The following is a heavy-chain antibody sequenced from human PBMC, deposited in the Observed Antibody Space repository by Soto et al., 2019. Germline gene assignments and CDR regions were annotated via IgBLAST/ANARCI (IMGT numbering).Heavy chain of an antibody. V-gene: IGHV4-39*01. Sequence: SETLSLTCTVSGGSISSSSYYWGWIRQPPGKGLEWIGSIYYSGSTYYNPSLKSRVTISVDTSKNQFSLKLSSVTGGDTAAYYCARRSAGSKIDRWVQGSMVTVSS. J-gene: IGHJ5*02. CDR2: IYYSGST. CDR3: ARRSAGSKIDR. CDR1: GGSISSSSYY. D-gene: IGHD3-10*01.